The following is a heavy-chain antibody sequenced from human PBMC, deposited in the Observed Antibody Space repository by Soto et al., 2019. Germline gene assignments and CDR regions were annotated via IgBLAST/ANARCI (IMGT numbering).Heavy chain of an antibody. CDR3: ARVLLDSSGYRTRNWFDP. CDR1: GGTFSSYA. J-gene: IGHJ5*02. Sequence: GASVKVSCKASGGTFSSYAISWVRQAPGQGLEWMGGIIPIFGTANYAQKFQGRVTITADKSTSTAYMELSSLRSEDTAVYYCARVLLDSSGYRTRNWFDPWGQGTLVTVSS. CDR2: IIPIFGTA. D-gene: IGHD3-22*01. V-gene: IGHV1-69*06.